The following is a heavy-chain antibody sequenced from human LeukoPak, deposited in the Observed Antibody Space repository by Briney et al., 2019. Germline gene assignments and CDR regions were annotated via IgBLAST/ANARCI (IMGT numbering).Heavy chain of an antibody. Sequence: PGGSLRLSCVTSGFPFTSHWMSWVRQAPGRGLEWVANINEDGSKKYYVKSVKGRFTISRDNAKNSLFLQMNSLRAEDTAVYYCARQERGYSGTYSIDYWGQGTLVTVSS. V-gene: IGHV3-7*01. CDR2: INEDGSKK. CDR1: GFPFTSHW. J-gene: IGHJ4*02. CDR3: ARQERGYSGTYSIDY. D-gene: IGHD1-26*01.